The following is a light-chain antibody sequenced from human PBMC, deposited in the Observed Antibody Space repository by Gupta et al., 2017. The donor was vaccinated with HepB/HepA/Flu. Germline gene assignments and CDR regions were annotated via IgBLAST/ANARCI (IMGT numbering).Light chain of an antibody. CDR2: GAS. Sequence: EIVLTQSPGTLSLSPGERATLSCRASQGVSSNSLVWYQQRPGQAPRLLIYGASNRATVIPDRFSGSGSGTNFTRTSSRLEAEDFAVYCMQHYGTSPHFVQGTKLEIK. CDR3: QHYGTSPH. J-gene: IGKJ2*01. V-gene: IGKV3-20*01. CDR1: QGVSSNS.